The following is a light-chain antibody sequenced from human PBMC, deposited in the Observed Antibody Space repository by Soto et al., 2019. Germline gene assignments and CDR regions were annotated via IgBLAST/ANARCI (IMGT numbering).Light chain of an antibody. CDR1: QDIKNY. V-gene: IGKV1-33*01. CDR3: QQYDSLAQCT. J-gene: IGKJ4*01. Sequence: DIQMTQSPSSLSASVGDRVTITCQASQDIKNYLNWYQQKPGKAPKLLIYGASTLATGVPSRFSGGGSGTDFTFTITSLQPEDFAAYYCQQYDSLAQCTFGGGTKVEIE. CDR2: GAS.